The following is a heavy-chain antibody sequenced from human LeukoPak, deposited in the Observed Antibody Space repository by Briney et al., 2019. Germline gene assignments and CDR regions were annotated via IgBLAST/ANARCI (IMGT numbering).Heavy chain of an antibody. CDR3: ARTASGWWGRFDY. Sequence: SETLSLTCTVSGYSISSGYYWGWIRQPPGKGLEWIGSIYHSGSTYYNPSLKSRVTISVDTSKNQFSLKLSSVTAADTAVYYCARTASGWWGRFDYWGQGTLVTVSS. D-gene: IGHD6-19*01. V-gene: IGHV4-38-2*02. CDR1: GYSISSGYY. J-gene: IGHJ4*02. CDR2: IYHSGST.